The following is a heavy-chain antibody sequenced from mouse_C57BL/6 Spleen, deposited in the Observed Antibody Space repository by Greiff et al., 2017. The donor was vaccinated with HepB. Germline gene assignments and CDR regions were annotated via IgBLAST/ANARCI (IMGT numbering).Heavy chain of an antibody. Sequence: EVKLVESGPGLVKPSQSLSLTCSVTGYSITSGYYWNWIRQFPGNKLEWMGYISYDGSNNYNPSLKNRISITRDTSKNQFFLKLNSVTTEDTATYYCARDSNYEGFAYWGQGTLVTVSA. CDR2: ISYDGSN. V-gene: IGHV3-6*01. CDR3: ARDSNYEGFAY. CDR1: GYSITSGYY. D-gene: IGHD2-5*01. J-gene: IGHJ3*01.